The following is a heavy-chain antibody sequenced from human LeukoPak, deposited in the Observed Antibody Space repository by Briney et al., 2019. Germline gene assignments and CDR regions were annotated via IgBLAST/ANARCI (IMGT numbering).Heavy chain of an antibody. CDR1: GFTFSSYG. J-gene: IGHJ6*02. D-gene: IGHD3-3*01. V-gene: IGHV3-33*01. Sequence: GGSLRLSCAASGFTFSSYGMHWVRQAPGKGLEWVAVIWYDGSNKYYADSVKGRFTISRDNSKNTLYPQMNSLRAEDTAVYYCARVDDFWSGYYYYYYYGMDVWGQGTTVTVSS. CDR3: ARVDDFWSGYYYYYYYGMDV. CDR2: IWYDGSNK.